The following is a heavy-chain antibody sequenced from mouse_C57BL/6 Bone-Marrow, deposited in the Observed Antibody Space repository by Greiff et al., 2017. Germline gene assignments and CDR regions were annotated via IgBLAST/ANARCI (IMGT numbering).Heavy chain of an antibody. V-gene: IGHV1-50*01. Sequence: VQLQQSGAELVKPGASVKLSCKASGYTFTSYWMQWVKRRPGQGLEWIGEIDPSDSYTNYNQKFKGKATLTVDTASSTAYMQRSSLTSEDSAVYYCARRPSWYFDVWGTGTTVTVSS. CDR1: GYTFTSYW. CDR3: ARRPSWYFDV. D-gene: IGHD2-10*02. J-gene: IGHJ1*03. CDR2: IDPSDSYT.